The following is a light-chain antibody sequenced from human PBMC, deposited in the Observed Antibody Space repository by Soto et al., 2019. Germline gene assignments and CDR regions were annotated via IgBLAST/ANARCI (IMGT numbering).Light chain of an antibody. CDR3: QQYGTSEII. Sequence: SVLTQSPATLSLSPGERATLSCRASQSVSSYLAWYQQNPGQAPRLLIYDASNRATGIPDRFSGSGSGTDFTLTISRLEPEDFAVYYCQQYGTSEIIFGQGTRLEIK. CDR2: DAS. J-gene: IGKJ5*01. CDR1: QSVSSY. V-gene: IGKV3-20*01.